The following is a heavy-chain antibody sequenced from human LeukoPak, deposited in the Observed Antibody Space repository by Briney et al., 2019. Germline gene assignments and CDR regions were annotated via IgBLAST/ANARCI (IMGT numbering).Heavy chain of an antibody. CDR2: VYPSDSDT. CDR1: GYSFTIYW. V-gene: IGHV5-51*01. J-gene: IGHJ3*01. D-gene: IGHD3-10*01. CDR3: ARTGYHYGSGSHFAFDV. Sequence: GESLEISCEASGYSFTIYWIGWVRQLPGKGLEWMGIVYPSDSDTRYSPSFQGQVAISSDRSITTVYLQWSNLRASDTAMYYCARTGYHYGSGSHFAFDVWGQGTMVTV.